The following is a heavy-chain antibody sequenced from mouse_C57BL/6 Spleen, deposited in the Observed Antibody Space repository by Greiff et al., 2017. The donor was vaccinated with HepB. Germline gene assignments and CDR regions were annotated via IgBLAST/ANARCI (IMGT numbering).Heavy chain of an antibody. J-gene: IGHJ2*01. D-gene: IGHD1-1*02. CDR1: GYTFTSYW. Sequence: QVQLQQPGAELVMPGASVKLSCKASGYTFTSYWMHWVKQRPGQGLEWIGEIDPSDSYTNYNQKFKGKSTLTVDKSSSTAYMQLSSLTSEDSAVYYCARYGRVSYGFDYWGQGTTLTVSS. CDR3: ARYGRVSYGFDY. CDR2: IDPSDSYT. V-gene: IGHV1-69*01.